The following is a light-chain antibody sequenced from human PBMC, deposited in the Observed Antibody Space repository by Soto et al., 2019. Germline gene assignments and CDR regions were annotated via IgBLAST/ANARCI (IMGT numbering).Light chain of an antibody. CDR1: SSDVGGSTY. J-gene: IGLJ2*01. CDR2: EVS. CDR3: SSYAGSSNMI. Sequence: QSALTQPPSASGSPGQSVTISCTGTSSDVGGSTYVSWYQQHPGKAPKLMIYEVSRRPSKVPDRFSGSKSGNTASLTVSGLQSEDEADYYCSSYAGSSNMIFGGGTKLTVL. V-gene: IGLV2-8*01.